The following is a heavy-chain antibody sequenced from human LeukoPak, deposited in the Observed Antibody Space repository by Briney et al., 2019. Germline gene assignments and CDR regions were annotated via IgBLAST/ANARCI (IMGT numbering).Heavy chain of an antibody. Sequence: PGGSLRLSCAASGFTFSSYAMHWVRQAPGKGLEWVAVISYDGSNKYYADSVKGRFTISRDNSKNTLYLQMNSLRAEDTAVYYCAKAIWFGELPFDYWGQGTLVTVSS. J-gene: IGHJ4*02. D-gene: IGHD3-10*01. CDR1: GFTFSSYA. CDR2: ISYDGSNK. CDR3: AKAIWFGELPFDY. V-gene: IGHV3-30*04.